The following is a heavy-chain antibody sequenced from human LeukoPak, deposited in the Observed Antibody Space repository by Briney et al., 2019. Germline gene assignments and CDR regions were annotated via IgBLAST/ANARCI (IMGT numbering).Heavy chain of an antibody. CDR2: VYYTGST. V-gene: IGHV4-59*02. J-gene: IGHJ4*02. CDR1: GGSVNNYY. CDR3: ARQKKGLQRVDTGFDS. Sequence: SETLSPTCTVSGGSVNNYYWFWIRQFPGKGLEYIGYVYYTGSTDYNPSLESRVTISVDTSKNQFSLKLRSVTAADTATYYCARQKKGLQRVDTGFDSWGQGTLVIVSS. D-gene: IGHD2-15*01.